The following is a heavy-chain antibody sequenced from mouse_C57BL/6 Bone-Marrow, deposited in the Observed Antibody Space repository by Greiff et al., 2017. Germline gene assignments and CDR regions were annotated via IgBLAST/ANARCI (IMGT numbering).Heavy chain of an antibody. CDR1: GYTFTSYG. D-gene: IGHD1-1*02. J-gene: IGHJ2*01. Sequence: QVQLQQSGAELARPGASVKLSCKASGYTFTSYGISWVKQRTGQGLEWIGEIYPRSGNTYYNEKFKGKATLTADKTSSTAYLELRSLTSEDSAVYYCARSMVGYFDYWGQGTTVTVSS. CDR3: ARSMVGYFDY. V-gene: IGHV1-81*01. CDR2: IYPRSGNT.